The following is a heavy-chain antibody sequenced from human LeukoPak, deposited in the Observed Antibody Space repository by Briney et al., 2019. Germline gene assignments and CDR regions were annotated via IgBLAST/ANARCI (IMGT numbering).Heavy chain of an antibody. CDR3: ASPSSPSGSYDSYYYYYYGMDV. D-gene: IGHD3-10*01. J-gene: IGHJ6*02. Sequence: PSETLSLTCTVSGGSISSSSYYWGWIRQPPGKGLEWIGSIYYSGSTYYNPSLKSRVTISVDTSENQFSLKLSSVTAADTAVYYCASPSSPSGSYDSYYYYYYGMDVWGQGTTVTVSS. CDR1: GGSISSSSYY. CDR2: IYYSGST. V-gene: IGHV4-39*01.